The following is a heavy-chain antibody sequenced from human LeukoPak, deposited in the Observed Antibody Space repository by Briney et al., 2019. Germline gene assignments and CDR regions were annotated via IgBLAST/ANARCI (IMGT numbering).Heavy chain of an antibody. Sequence: SETLSLTCAVYGGSFSGYYWSWIRQPPGKGLEWIGEINHSGSTNYNPPLKRRVTISVDTSKNQFSLKLSSVTAADTAVYYCARSTLTDIVVVPAARAYFDYWGQGTLVTVSS. CDR2: INHSGST. CDR1: GGSFSGYY. J-gene: IGHJ4*02. V-gene: IGHV4-34*01. CDR3: ARSTLTDIVVVPAARAYFDY. D-gene: IGHD2-2*01.